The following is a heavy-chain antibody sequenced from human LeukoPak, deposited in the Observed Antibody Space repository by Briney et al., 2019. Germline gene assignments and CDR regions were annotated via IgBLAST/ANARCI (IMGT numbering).Heavy chain of an antibody. CDR1: GFTFSGHW. Sequence: PGGSLRLSCVASGFTFSGHWMHWVRQPPGKGLVWVSRIKSDGSMTNYADSVKGRFTISRDNAKNTLYLQMNSLRAENTAVYYCASQVVGAAFDPWGQGTLVTVSS. D-gene: IGHD2-15*01. V-gene: IGHV3-74*01. CDR2: IKSDGSMT. CDR3: ASQVVGAAFDP. J-gene: IGHJ5*02.